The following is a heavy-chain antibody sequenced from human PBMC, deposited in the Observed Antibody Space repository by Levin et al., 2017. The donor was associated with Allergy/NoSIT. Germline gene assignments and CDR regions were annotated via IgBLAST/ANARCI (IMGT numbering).Heavy chain of an antibody. Sequence: GESLKISCAASGFTFSSYSMNWVRQAPGKGLEWVSSISSSSSYIYYADSVKGRFTISRDNAKNSLYLQMNSLRAEDTAVYYCARKVDSSGWFFDYWGQGTLVTVSS. CDR2: ISSSSSYI. J-gene: IGHJ4*02. CDR1: GFTFSSYS. V-gene: IGHV3-21*01. CDR3: ARKVDSSGWFFDY. D-gene: IGHD6-19*01.